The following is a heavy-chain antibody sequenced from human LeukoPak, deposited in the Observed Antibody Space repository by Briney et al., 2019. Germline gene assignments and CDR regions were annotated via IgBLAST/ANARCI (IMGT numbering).Heavy chain of an antibody. Sequence: PSETLSLTCTVSGGSISSYYWSWIRQPPGKGLEWIGYIYYSGSTNYNPSLKSRVTISVDTSKNQFSLKLSSVTAADTAVYYCASGFGDFENPHPHFDYWGQGTLVTVFS. CDR1: GGSISSYY. V-gene: IGHV4-59*01. D-gene: IGHD3-10*01. CDR2: IYYSGST. CDR3: ASGFGDFENPHPHFDY. J-gene: IGHJ4*02.